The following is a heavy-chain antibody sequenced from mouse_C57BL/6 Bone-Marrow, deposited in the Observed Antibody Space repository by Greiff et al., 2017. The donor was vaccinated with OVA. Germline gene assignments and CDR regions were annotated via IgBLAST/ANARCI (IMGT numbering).Heavy chain of an antibody. J-gene: IGHJ1*03. CDR2: IWTGGGT. D-gene: IGHD1-1*01. V-gene: IGHV2-9-1*01. Sequence: VKVVESGPGLVAPSQSLSITCTVSGFSLTSYAISWVRQPPGKGLEWLGVIWTGGGTNYNSALKSRLSISKDNSKSQVFLKMNSLQTDDTARYYCATRYYGSSPYWYFDVWGTGTTVTVSS. CDR3: ATRYYGSSPYWYFDV. CDR1: GFSLTSYA.